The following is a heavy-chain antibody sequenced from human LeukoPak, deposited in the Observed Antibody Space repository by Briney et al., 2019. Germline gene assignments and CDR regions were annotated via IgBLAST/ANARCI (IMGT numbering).Heavy chain of an antibody. CDR2: INPNSGGT. CDR3: ARVRGSRYDILTGYYDFDP. Sequence: ASVKVSCKASGYTFTGYCMHWVRQAPGQGLEWMGWINPNSGGTNYAQKFQGRVTMTRDTSISTAYMELSRLRSDDTAVYYCARVRGSRYDILTGYYDFDPWGQGTLVTVSS. CDR1: GYTFTGYC. J-gene: IGHJ5*02. D-gene: IGHD3-9*01. V-gene: IGHV1-2*02.